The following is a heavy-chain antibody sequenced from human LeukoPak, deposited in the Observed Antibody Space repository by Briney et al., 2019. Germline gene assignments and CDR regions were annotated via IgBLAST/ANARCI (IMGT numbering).Heavy chain of an antibody. CDR3: ARRAYGSGSFNRYHFDY. D-gene: IGHD3-10*01. J-gene: IGHJ4*02. CDR1: GGSVSNYY. Sequence: PSETLSLPCTVSGGSVSNYYWSWVRQPPGKGLGWIGYIYSSGSTNYNPSLKSRVTISVDTSNNQFSLKLNSVTAADTAVYYCARRAYGSGSFNRYHFDYWGQGTLVAVSS. V-gene: IGHV4-59*08. CDR2: IYSSGST.